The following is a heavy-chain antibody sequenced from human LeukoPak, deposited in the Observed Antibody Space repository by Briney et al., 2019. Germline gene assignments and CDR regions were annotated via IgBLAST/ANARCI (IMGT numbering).Heavy chain of an antibody. V-gene: IGHV3-66*01. J-gene: IGHJ4*02. CDR2: IYSGGST. Sequence: GGSLRLSCAASGLTVSSNYMSWVRQAPGKGLEWVSVIYSGGSTYYADSVKGRFTISRDNSKNTLYLQMNSLRAEDTAVYYCARVERLTGPFDYWGQGTLVTVSS. CDR3: ARVERLTGPFDY. CDR1: GLTVSSNY. D-gene: IGHD1-20*01.